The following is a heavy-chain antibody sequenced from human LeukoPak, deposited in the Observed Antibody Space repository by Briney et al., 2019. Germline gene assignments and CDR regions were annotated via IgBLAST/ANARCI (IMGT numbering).Heavy chain of an antibody. CDR3: ARRARDCSRTSCFNYYYYTDV. J-gene: IGHJ6*03. V-gene: IGHV1-8*03. D-gene: IGHD2-2*01. CDR1: GYTFTNYD. CDR2: LNPKNGKK. Sequence: GASVKVSCKASGYTFTNYDINWVRQATGQGLEWMGWLNPKNGKKGNTQKFQSRVTITRDTSISTAYMELSSLRSEDTAVYYCARRARDCSRTSCFNYYYYTDVWGKGTTVTVSS.